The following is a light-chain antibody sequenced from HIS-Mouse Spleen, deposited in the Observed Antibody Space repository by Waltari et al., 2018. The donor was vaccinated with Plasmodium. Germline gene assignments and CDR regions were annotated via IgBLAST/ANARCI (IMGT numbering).Light chain of an antibody. J-gene: IGLJ2*01. Sequence: SYELTQPPSVSVSPGQTASITCPGDKLGDKYACCYQQKPGQSPVLVIYQDSKRPSGNPERFSGSNSGNTATLTISGTQAMDEADYYCQAWDSSTVVFGGGTKLTVL. V-gene: IGLV3-1*01. CDR1: KLGDKY. CDR3: QAWDSSTVV. CDR2: QDS.